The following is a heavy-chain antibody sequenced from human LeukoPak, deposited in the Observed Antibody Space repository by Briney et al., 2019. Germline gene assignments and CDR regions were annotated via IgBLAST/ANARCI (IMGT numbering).Heavy chain of an antibody. CDR1: GGSMRRGSYY. Sequence: SQTLSLTCSVSGGSMRRGSYYWRWIRQPAGKGLEWIERIKSSGTTDYNPSLESRVTILVDTSKNQFSLNLISVTATDTAVYYCVRSWDSSGWYVYYYMVVWGKGTTVTVSS. CDR2: IKSSGTT. D-gene: IGHD6-19*01. J-gene: IGHJ6*03. V-gene: IGHV4-61*02. CDR3: VRSWDSSGWYVYYYMVV.